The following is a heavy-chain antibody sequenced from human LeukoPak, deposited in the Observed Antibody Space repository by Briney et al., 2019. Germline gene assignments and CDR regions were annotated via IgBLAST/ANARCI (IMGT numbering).Heavy chain of an antibody. CDR3: ARGGYYYDSSATRAPFDY. V-gene: IGHV1-46*01. J-gene: IGHJ4*02. D-gene: IGHD3-22*01. CDR1: GYTFTSYY. Sequence: ASVKVSCKASGYTFTSYYMHWVRQAPGQGPEWMGIINPSGGSTSYAQKFQGRVTMTRDTSTSTVYMELSSLRSEDTAVYYCARGGYYYDSSATRAPFDYWGQGTLVTVSS. CDR2: INPSGGST.